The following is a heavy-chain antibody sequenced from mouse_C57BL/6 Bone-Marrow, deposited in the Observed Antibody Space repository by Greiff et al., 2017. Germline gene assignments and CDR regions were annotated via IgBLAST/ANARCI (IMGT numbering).Heavy chain of an antibody. V-gene: IGHV1-64*01. D-gene: IGHD2-2*01. CDR1: GYTFTSYW. CDR3: AKNYYGCLYFDG. Sequence: QVQLQQPGAELVKPGASVKLSCKASGYTFTSYWMHWVKQRPGQGLEWIGMIHPNSGSTNYNEKFKSKATLTVDKSSSTAYMQLSSLTSADSAVYYAAKNYYGCLYFDGWGQGTTLTVSA. CDR2: IHPNSGST. J-gene: IGHJ2*01.